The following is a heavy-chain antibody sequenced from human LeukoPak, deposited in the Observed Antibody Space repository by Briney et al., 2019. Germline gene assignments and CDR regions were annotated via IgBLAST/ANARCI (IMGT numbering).Heavy chain of an antibody. CDR3: VTVGMTSIWSYLRFDP. V-gene: IGHV3-64D*08. Sequence: GGSLRLSCSASGFTFSTNSMHWVRQAPGKGLEFVSAITSNGGSKYYPDSVKGRFTISRDNSKNTLYLQMSSLRAEDTAVYYCVTVGMTSIWSYLRFDPRGQGTLVSVSS. CDR2: ITSNGGSK. D-gene: IGHD1-26*01. CDR1: GFTFSTNS. J-gene: IGHJ5*02.